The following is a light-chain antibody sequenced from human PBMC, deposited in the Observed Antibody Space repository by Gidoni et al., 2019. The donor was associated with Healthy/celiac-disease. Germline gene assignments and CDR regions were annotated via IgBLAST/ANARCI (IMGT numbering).Light chain of an antibody. CDR2: AAS. Sequence: DIQMTQSPSSLSAAVGDRSTTTSRASQSISSYLNWYQQKPGKAPKLLIYAASSLQSGVPSRFSGSGSGTDFTLTISSRQPEDFATYYCQQSYSTPLTFXGXTKVEIK. J-gene: IGKJ4*01. CDR1: QSISSY. V-gene: IGKV1-39*01. CDR3: QQSYSTPLT.